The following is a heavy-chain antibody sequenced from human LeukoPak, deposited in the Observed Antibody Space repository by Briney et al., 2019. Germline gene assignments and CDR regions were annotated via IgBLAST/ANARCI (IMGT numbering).Heavy chain of an antibody. D-gene: IGHD6-19*01. CDR1: GFTFSSYG. Sequence: GGSLRLSCAASGFTFSSYGMHWVRQAPGKGLEWVAVISYDGTNKYYADSVKGRFTISRDNSKNTLYLQMNSLRAEDTAVYYCAKDRGYNSGRGPIDYWGQGTLVTVSS. J-gene: IGHJ4*02. V-gene: IGHV3-30*18. CDR3: AKDRGYNSGRGPIDY. CDR2: ISYDGTNK.